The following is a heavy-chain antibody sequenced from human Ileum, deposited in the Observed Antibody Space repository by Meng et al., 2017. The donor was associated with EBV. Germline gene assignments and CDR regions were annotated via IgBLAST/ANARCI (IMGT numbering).Heavy chain of an antibody. CDR2: ITSSGGII. D-gene: IGHD1-26*01. CDR3: ASARGSWFDP. J-gene: IGHJ5*02. CDR1: GFTLSDYY. V-gene: IGHV3-11*01. Sequence: QGQLGEMGVGLVKPGGSLRLYCEASGFTLSDYYRSWIRQAPGKGLEWVSYITSSGGIIYYADSVKGRFTISRDNAKKSLYLQMNSLRAEDTAVYYCASARGSWFDPWGQGTLVTVSS.